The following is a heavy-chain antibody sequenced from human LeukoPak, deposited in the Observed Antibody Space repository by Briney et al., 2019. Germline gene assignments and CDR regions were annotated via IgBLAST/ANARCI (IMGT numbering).Heavy chain of an antibody. CDR1: GGSISSYY. Sequence: PSETLSLTCTVSGGSISSYYWSWIRQPPGKGLEWVSVIYSGGSTYYADSVKGRFTISRDNSKNTLDLQMNSLRAEDTAVYYCARVYYGSGVTHGFDIWGQGTMVTVSS. D-gene: IGHD3-10*01. CDR3: ARVYYGSGVTHGFDI. CDR2: IYSGGST. V-gene: IGHV3-66*01. J-gene: IGHJ3*02.